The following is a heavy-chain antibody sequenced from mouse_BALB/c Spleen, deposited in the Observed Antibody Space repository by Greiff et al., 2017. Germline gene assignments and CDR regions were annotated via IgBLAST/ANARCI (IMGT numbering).Heavy chain of an antibody. CDR1: GYTFTNYW. V-gene: IGHV1-63*02. J-gene: IGHJ2*01. Sequence: VKLQESGAELVRPGTSVKISCKASGYTFTNYWLGWVKQRPGHGLEWIGDIYPGGGYTNYNEKFKGKATLTADTSSSTAYMQLSSLTSEDSAVYFCARGRENYFDYWGQGTTLTVSS. CDR3: ARGRENYFDY. CDR2: IYPGGGYT.